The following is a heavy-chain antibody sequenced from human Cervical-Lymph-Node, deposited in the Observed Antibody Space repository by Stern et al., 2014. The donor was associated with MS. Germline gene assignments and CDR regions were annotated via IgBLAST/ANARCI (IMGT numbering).Heavy chain of an antibody. Sequence: QVQLGQSGAEVKKPGASVKVSCTASGYTFTGFFLHWVRQAPGQRLEWVGWINPNTGVTKSAQKFQGWVTLTRDTSINTVYMELNRLKSDDTAVFYCARGYPFFDNWGQGTLVTVSS. CDR2: INPNTGVT. D-gene: IGHD2-15*01. V-gene: IGHV1-2*04. CDR1: GYTFTGFF. CDR3: ARGYPFFDN. J-gene: IGHJ4*02.